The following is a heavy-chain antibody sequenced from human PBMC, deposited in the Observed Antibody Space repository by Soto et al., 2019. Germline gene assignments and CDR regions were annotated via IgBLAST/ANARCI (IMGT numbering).Heavy chain of an antibody. V-gene: IGHV3-23*01. J-gene: IGHJ4*02. CDR2: ISGSGGST. CDR1: GFTFSSYA. CDR3: AKDLITMVRGVDHVTFDY. Sequence: GGSLRLSCAASGFTFSSYAMSWVRQAPGKGLEWVSAISGSGGSTYYADSVKGRFTISRDNSKNTLYLQMNSLRAEDTAVYYCAKDLITMVRGVDHVTFDYWGQGTLVTVSS. D-gene: IGHD3-10*01.